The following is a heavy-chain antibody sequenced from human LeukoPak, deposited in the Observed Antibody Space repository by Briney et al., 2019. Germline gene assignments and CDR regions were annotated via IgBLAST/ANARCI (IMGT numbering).Heavy chain of an antibody. V-gene: IGHV3-33*01. CDR3: ARGGYDYYYYYGMDV. J-gene: IGHJ6*02. CDR2: IWHDGSNK. D-gene: IGHD5-12*01. CDR1: GFTFSSYG. Sequence: GGSLRLSCAASGFTFSSYGMHWVRQAPGKGLEWVAVIWHDGSNKYYADSVKGRFTISRDNSKNTLYLQMNSLRAEDTAVYYCARGGYDYYYYYGMDVWGQGTTVTVSS.